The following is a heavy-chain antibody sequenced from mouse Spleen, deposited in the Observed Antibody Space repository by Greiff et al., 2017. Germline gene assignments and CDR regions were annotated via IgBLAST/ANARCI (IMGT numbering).Heavy chain of an antibody. V-gene: IGHV1-52*01. Sequence: QVQLKESGAELVRPGSSVKLSCKASGYTFTSYWMHWVKQRPIQGLEWIGNIDPSDSETHYNQKFKDKATLTVDKSSSTAYMQLSSLTSEDSAVYYCARGFYYYDGSLAYWGQGTLVTVSA. D-gene: IGHD1-1*01. J-gene: IGHJ3*01. CDR1: GYTFTSYW. CDR3: ARGFYYYDGSLAY. CDR2: IDPSDSET.